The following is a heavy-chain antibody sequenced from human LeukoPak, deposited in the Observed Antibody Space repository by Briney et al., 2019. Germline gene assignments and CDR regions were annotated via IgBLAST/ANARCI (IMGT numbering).Heavy chain of an antibody. CDR1: GGTFSSYA. D-gene: IGHD6-19*01. CDR3: AKEYSSGWYGIYAFDI. Sequence: SVKVSCKASGGTFSSYAISWVRQAPGQGLEWMGGIIPIFGTANYAQKFQGRVTITTDESTSTAYMELSSLGSEDTAVYYCAKEYSSGWYGIYAFDIWGQGTMVTVSS. CDR2: IIPIFGTA. V-gene: IGHV1-69*05. J-gene: IGHJ3*02.